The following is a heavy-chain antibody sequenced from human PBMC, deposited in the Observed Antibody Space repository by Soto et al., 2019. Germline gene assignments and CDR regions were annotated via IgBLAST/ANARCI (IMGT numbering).Heavy chain of an antibody. J-gene: IGHJ4*02. CDR2: IDWDDDK. CDR3: ARIQSSSSPFYDY. Sequence: GPTLVNPTHALTLTCTFSGFSLSTSVMCVSWIRQPPGKALEWLALIDWDDDKYYSTSLKTRLTISKDTSKNQVVLTMTNMDPVDTATYYCARIQSSSSPFYDYWGQGTMVTVS. D-gene: IGHD6-6*01. V-gene: IGHV2-70*01. CDR1: GFSLSTSVMC.